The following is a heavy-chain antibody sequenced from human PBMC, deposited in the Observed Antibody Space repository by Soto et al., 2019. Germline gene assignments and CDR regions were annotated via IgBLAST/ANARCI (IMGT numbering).Heavy chain of an antibody. J-gene: IGHJ6*04. CDR2: IYSGGNT. CDR3: GRDPRGNCSINSCSPYYGLDV. Sequence: EVQLVETGGRLIQPGGSLRLSCAASGFAVSPNYMSWVRQAPGQGLEWISVIYSGGNTDYADSVKGRFSISRDDSKNTVYQQINSLRADDRAFFYCGRDPRGNCSINSCSPYYGLDVWGKGTTVTVSS. CDR1: GFAVSPNY. V-gene: IGHV3-53*02. D-gene: IGHD2-2*01.